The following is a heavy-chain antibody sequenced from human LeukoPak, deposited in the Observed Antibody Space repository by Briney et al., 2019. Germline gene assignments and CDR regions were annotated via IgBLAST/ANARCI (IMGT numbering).Heavy chain of an antibody. D-gene: IGHD2/OR15-2a*01. CDR1: GYSISSGYY. Sequence: SETLSLTCIVSGYSISSGYYWGWIRQSPGKGLEWIGSDYHGGSSYYSPSLKSRVTVFLDTSKNQFSLKLTSVTAADTAVYYCARISILLREGFDFWGQGTLVTVSS. V-gene: IGHV4-38-2*02. CDR2: DYHGGSS. CDR3: ARISILLREGFDF. J-gene: IGHJ4*02.